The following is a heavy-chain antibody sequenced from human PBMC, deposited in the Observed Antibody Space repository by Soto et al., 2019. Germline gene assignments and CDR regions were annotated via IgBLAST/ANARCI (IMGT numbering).Heavy chain of an antibody. CDR3: ARGIKYGDYSGWFDP. CDR2: INPGGTTT. J-gene: IGHJ5*02. CDR1: GYSFTSHY. D-gene: IGHD4-17*01. V-gene: IGHV1-46*01. Sequence: ASVKVSCKASGYSFTSHYMHWVRQAPGQGLEWMGTINPGGTTTSYAQKFQGRVTMTRDTSTSTVYMELSSLTSEDTAVYYCARGIKYGDYSGWFDPWGPGTLVTVSS.